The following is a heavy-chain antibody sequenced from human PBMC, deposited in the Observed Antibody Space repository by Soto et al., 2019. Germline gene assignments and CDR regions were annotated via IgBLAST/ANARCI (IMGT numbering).Heavy chain of an antibody. Sequence: ASVKVSCKASGGTFSSYTISWVRQAPGQGLEWMGRIIPILGIANYAQKFQGRVTITADKSTSTAYMELSSLRSEDTAVYYCARAGAPRSPTNYDYIWGSYRQAYYFDYWGQGTLVTVSS. J-gene: IGHJ4*02. CDR1: GGTFSSYT. CDR3: ARAGAPRSPTNYDYIWGSYRQAYYFDY. CDR2: IIPILGIA. D-gene: IGHD3-16*02. V-gene: IGHV1-69*02.